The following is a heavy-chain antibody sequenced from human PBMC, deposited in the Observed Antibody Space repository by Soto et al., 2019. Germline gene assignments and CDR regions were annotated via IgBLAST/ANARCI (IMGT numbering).Heavy chain of an antibody. D-gene: IGHD3-3*01. V-gene: IGHV1-69*01. Sequence: QVQLVQSGAEVKKPGSSVKVSCKASGGTFSSYAISWVRQAPGQGLEWMGGIIPIFGTANYAQKFQGRVTITADESTSTAYMELSSLRSEDTAVYYCARPTAYDFWSGSKVYYYYYGMDVWGQGTTVTVSS. J-gene: IGHJ6*02. CDR3: ARPTAYDFWSGSKVYYYYYGMDV. CDR1: GGTFSSYA. CDR2: IIPIFGTA.